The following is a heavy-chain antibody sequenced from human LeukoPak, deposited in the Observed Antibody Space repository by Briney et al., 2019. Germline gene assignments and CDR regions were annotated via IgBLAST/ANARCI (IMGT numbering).Heavy chain of an antibody. J-gene: IGHJ4*02. CDR2: IYWDDAK. CDR3: AHRKYNGSYYDFDY. V-gene: IGHV2-5*02. Sequence: ELGPRLVKPTQTLTLTCTFSGFSLITTGVGVGWIRQPPGKALEWLALIYWDDAKRYSPSLQSRLTITKDTSKNQVVLTMTNMDPVDTATYFCAHRKYNGSYYDFDYWGPGTLDTVSS. CDR1: GFSLITTGVG. D-gene: IGHD1-26*01.